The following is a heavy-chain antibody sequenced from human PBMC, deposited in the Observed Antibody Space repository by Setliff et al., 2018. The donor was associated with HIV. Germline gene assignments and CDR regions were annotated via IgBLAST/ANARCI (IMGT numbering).Heavy chain of an antibody. Sequence: PSETLSLTCTVTGGSISSGGFYWTWIRQHPGKGLEWIGYIYNSASTSYNPSLKSRVTTSVDTPKNQFSLKLNSVTAADTAVYYCAKTIGRYFDIFDNWGQGTLVTVSS. J-gene: IGHJ4*02. V-gene: IGHV4-61*08. D-gene: IGHD3-9*01. CDR2: IYNSAST. CDR1: GGSISSGGFY. CDR3: AKTIGRYFDIFDN.